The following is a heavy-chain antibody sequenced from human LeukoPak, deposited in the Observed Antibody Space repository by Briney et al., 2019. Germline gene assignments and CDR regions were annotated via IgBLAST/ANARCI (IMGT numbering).Heavy chain of an antibody. J-gene: IGHJ4*02. Sequence: SETLSLTCTVSTGSVSSGTYNWTWIRQPAGKGLEWIGRIDTSGNTNYNPSLKSRVTMSLDTSKNQFSLKLSSVTAADTAVYYCARLTGYDWESSYDYWGQGTLVTVSS. V-gene: IGHV4-61*10. CDR3: ARLTGYDWESSYDY. CDR2: IDTSGNT. CDR1: TGSVSSGTYN. D-gene: IGHD5-12*01.